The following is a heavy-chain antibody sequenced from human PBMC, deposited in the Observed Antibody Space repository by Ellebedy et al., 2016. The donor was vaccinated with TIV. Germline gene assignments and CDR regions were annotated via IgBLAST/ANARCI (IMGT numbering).Heavy chain of an antibody. CDR1: GFTFSSYG. CDR3: ARDQGAFDY. D-gene: IGHD3-16*01. J-gene: IGHJ4*02. CDR2: ISYDGSNK. V-gene: IGHV3-30*03. Sequence: GESLKISXAASGFTFSSYGMHWVRQAPGKGLEWVAVISYDGSNKYYADSVKGRFTISRDNSKNTLYLQMNSLRAEDTAVYYCARDQGAFDYWGQGTLVTVSS.